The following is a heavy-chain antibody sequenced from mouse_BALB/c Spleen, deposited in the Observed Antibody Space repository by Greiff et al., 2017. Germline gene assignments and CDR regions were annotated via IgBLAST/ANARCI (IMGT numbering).Heavy chain of an antibody. Sequence: VKLMESGAELARPGASVKLSCKASGYTFTDYYINWVKQRTGQGLEWIGEIYPGSGNTYYNEKFKGKATLTADKSSSTAYMQLSSLTSEDSAVYFCARPTARAWFAYWGQGTLVTVSA. J-gene: IGHJ3*01. D-gene: IGHD3-2*01. CDR2: IYPGSGNT. CDR3: ARPTARAWFAY. CDR1: GYTFTDYY. V-gene: IGHV1-77*01.